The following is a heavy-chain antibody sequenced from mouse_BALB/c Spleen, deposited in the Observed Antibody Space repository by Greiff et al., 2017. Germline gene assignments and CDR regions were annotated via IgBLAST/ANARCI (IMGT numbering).Heavy chain of an antibody. D-gene: IGHD1-1*02. J-gene: IGHJ2*01. CDR3: AGATVVAEEYFDD. CDR1: GYTFTDYW. V-gene: IGHV1-69*01. CDR2: IDTSDSYT. Sequence: QVQLQQPGAELVMPGASVKMSCKASGYTFTDYWMHWVKQRPGQGLEWIGAIDTSDSYTSYNQKFKGKATLTVDESSSTAYMQLSSLTSEDSAVYNCAGATVVAEEYFDDWGAGTTLTVSS.